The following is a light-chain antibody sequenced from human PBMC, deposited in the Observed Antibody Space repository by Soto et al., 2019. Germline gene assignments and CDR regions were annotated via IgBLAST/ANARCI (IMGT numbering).Light chain of an antibody. CDR3: SSYTSSSTRV. Sequence: QSGLTQPAAVSGSPGQSITISCTGHSSDVGGYNYVSWYQQHPGKAPKLMIYDVSNRPSGVSNRFSGSKSGNTASLTISGLQAEDEADYYCSSYTSSSTRVFGTGTKVTVL. CDR2: DVS. J-gene: IGLJ1*01. CDR1: SSDVGGYNY. V-gene: IGLV2-14*01.